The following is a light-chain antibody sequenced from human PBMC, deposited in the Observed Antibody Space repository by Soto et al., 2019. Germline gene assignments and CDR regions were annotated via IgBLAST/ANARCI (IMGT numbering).Light chain of an antibody. Sequence: EIVLTQSPGTLSLSPGERATLSCRASQSLSSSYLTWYQQKPGQAPRLLIYGASSRATGIPDRFSSSGSGTDFTLTISRLEPEDFAVYYCQQYGSSSYTFGQGTKLEIK. V-gene: IGKV3-20*01. CDR1: QSLSSSY. J-gene: IGKJ2*01. CDR2: GAS. CDR3: QQYGSSSYT.